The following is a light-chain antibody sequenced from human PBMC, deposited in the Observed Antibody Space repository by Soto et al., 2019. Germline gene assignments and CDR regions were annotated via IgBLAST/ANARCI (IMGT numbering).Light chain of an antibody. CDR3: QQRRDWPLLT. CDR1: QSVAGY. V-gene: IGKV3-11*01. CDR2: DAS. J-gene: IGKJ4*01. Sequence: EIVLTQSPATLSLSPGDRANLSCRASQSVAGYLAWYQQKTGHPPRLLIYDASNRATGIPVRFRGSGSGTDFTLTITSLEPEDFAVYYCQQRRDWPLLTFGGGNRVEI.